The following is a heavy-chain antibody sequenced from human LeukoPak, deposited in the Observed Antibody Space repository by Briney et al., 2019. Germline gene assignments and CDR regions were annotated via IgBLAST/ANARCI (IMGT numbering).Heavy chain of an antibody. D-gene: IGHD5-24*01. J-gene: IGHJ4*02. V-gene: IGHV3-30-3*01. CDR2: ISYDGSNK. Sequence: QPGRSLRLSCAASGFTFSSYAMHWVRQAPGKGLEGVAVISYDGSNKYYADSVKGRFTISRDNSKNTLYLQMNSLRAEDTAVYYCARDGDGYNTLYYFDYWGQGTLVTVSS. CDR3: ARDGDGYNTLYYFDY. CDR1: GFTFSSYA.